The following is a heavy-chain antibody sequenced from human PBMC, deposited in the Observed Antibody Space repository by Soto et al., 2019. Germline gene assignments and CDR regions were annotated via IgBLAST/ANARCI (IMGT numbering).Heavy chain of an antibody. J-gene: IGHJ6*02. D-gene: IGHD3-16*01. CDR3: ARRAPMGSAIQNYNYYGMDV. CDR1: GGSIISGDYY. CDR2: FYYSGST. Sequence: SETLSLTCTVSGGSIISGDYYWSLIRQHPGKGLEWIGYFYYSGSTYYNPSLKSRVSISVDTSKNQFSLKLSSVTAADTAVYYCARRAPMGSAIQNYNYYGMDVWGLGATVTVSS. V-gene: IGHV4-31*03.